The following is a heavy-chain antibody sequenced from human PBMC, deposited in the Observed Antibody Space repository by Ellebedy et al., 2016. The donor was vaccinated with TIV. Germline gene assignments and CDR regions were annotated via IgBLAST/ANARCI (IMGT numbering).Heavy chain of an antibody. Sequence: SETLSLXCAVYGGSFSGYYWSWIRQPPGKGLEWIGEINHSGSTNYNPSLKSRVTISVDTSKNQFSLKLSSVTAADTAVYYCARAGEYCSSTSCYISWFNPWGQGTLVTVSS. CDR3: ARAGEYCSSTSCYISWFNP. CDR2: INHSGST. CDR1: GGSFSGYY. J-gene: IGHJ5*02. V-gene: IGHV4-34*01. D-gene: IGHD2-2*02.